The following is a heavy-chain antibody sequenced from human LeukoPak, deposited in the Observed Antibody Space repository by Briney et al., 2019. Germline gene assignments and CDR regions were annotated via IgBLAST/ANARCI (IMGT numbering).Heavy chain of an antibody. CDR2: ISGSGGST. Sequence: PGGSLRLSCAASGFTFSSYAMSWVRQAPGKGLEWVSSISGSGGSTYYADSVKGRFTISRDNSKNTLYLQMNSLRAEDTAVYYCAKEGIYCSSTSCIDYWGQGTLVTVSS. J-gene: IGHJ4*02. D-gene: IGHD2-2*01. CDR3: AKEGIYCSSTSCIDY. V-gene: IGHV3-23*01. CDR1: GFTFSSYA.